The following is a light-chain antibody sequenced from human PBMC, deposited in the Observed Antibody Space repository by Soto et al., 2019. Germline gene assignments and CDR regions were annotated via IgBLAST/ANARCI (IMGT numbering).Light chain of an antibody. CDR1: QDIQNA. V-gene: IGKV1-17*01. J-gene: IGKJ1*01. CDR3: LQHDSNVWT. CDR2: AAS. Sequence: DIQMTQSPSSLSASVGDRVTITCRASQDIQNALGWYQQKPGKAHKRLIYAASSLQSGVTSRFSGSRSGTEFTLTISSLQPEDFANYYCLQHDSNVWTFGQGTQVEIK.